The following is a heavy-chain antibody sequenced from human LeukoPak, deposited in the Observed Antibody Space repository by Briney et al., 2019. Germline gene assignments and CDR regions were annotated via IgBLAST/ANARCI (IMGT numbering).Heavy chain of an antibody. Sequence: GASVKVSCKASGYTFTGYYMHWVRQAPGQGLEWMGWINPNSGGTNYAQKFQGRVTMTRDTSISTAYMELSRLRSDDTAVYYCARVGWGSYRHDAFDIWGQGTMVTVSS. V-gene: IGHV1-2*02. CDR1: GYTFTGYY. J-gene: IGHJ3*02. CDR3: ARVGWGSYRHDAFDI. D-gene: IGHD3-16*02. CDR2: INPNSGGT.